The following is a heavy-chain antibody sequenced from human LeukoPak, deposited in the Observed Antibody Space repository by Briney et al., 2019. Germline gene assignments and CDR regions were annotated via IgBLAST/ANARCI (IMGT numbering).Heavy chain of an antibody. CDR2: IYYSGST. J-gene: IGHJ5*02. D-gene: IGHD3-3*01. V-gene: IGHV4-59*01. Sequence: SETLSLTCTVSGGSISSYYWSWIRQPPGKGLEWIGYIYYSGSTNYNPSLKSRVTISVDTSKNQFSLKLSSVTAADTAVYYCARVRFLEWLGNWFDPWGQGTLVTVSS. CDR1: GGSISSYY. CDR3: ARVRFLEWLGNWFDP.